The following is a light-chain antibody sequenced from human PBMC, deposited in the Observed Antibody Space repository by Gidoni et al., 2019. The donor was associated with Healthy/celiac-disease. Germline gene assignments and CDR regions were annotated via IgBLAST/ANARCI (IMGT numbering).Light chain of an antibody. J-gene: IGLJ1*01. CDR1: SSDVGGYNY. V-gene: IGLV2-14*01. CDR3: SSYTSSSTEV. CDR2: EVR. Sequence: QSALTQPASVSGSPGQSITISCTGTSSDVGGYNYVSWHQQHPGKAPKLMIYEVRNRPSGVSNRFSGSKSGNTASLTISGLQAEDEADYYCSSYTSSSTEVFGTGTKVTVL.